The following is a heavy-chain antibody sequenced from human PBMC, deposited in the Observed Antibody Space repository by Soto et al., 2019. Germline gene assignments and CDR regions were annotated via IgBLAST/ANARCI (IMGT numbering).Heavy chain of an antibody. V-gene: IGHV3-9*01. CDR1: GFPFDDYA. CDR2: ISWNSGSI. J-gene: IGHJ3*02. Sequence: EVQMVESGGGLVQPGRSLRLSCAASGFPFDDYAMHWVRQAPGKGLEWVSAISWNSGSIGYADSVKGRFTISRDNAKNSLYLQMNSLRAEDTALYYCAKDQTTVTTSGAFDIWGKGTIVTVSS. CDR3: AKDQTTVTTSGAFDI. D-gene: IGHD4-17*01.